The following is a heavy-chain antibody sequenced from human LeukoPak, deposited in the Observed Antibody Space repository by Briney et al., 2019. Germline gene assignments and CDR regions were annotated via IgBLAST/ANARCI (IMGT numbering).Heavy chain of an antibody. V-gene: IGHV4-38-2*02. CDR3: ARETTVTTHYYYYMDV. CDR2: IYHSGST. CDR1: GYSISSGYY. D-gene: IGHD4-11*01. J-gene: IGHJ6*03. Sequence: SETLSLTCTVSGYSISSGYYWGWIRQPPGKGLEWIGSIYHSGSTYYNPSLKSRVTISVDTSKNQFSLKLSSVTAADTAVYYCARETTVTTHYYYYMDVWGKGTTVTVSS.